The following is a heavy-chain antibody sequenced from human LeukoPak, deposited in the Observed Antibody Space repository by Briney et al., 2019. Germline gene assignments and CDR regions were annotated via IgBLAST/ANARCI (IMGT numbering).Heavy chain of an antibody. CDR3: ARCVLLWFGESPLDY. Sequence: ASVKVSCKASGYTFTSYYMHWVRQAPGQGLERMGIINPSGGSTSYAQKFQGRVTMTRDTSTSTVYMELSSLRSEDTAVYYCARCVLLWFGESPLDYWGQGTLVTVSS. V-gene: IGHV1-46*01. D-gene: IGHD3-10*01. CDR2: INPSGGST. J-gene: IGHJ4*02. CDR1: GYTFTSYY.